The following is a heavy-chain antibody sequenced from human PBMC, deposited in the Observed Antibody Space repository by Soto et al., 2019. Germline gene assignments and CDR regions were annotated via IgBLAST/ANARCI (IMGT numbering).Heavy chain of an antibody. CDR2: IYSGGST. D-gene: IGHD3-10*01. J-gene: IGHJ4*02. Sequence: EVQLVESGGGVVQPGGSLRLSCAASGFTVSSNYMSWVRQAPGKGLEWVSVIYSGGSTYYADSVKGRFTISRDNSKNTLYLQMNSLRAEDTAVYYCARALIRRGDYFDYWGQGTLVTVSS. V-gene: IGHV3-66*01. CDR3: ARALIRRGDYFDY. CDR1: GFTVSSNY.